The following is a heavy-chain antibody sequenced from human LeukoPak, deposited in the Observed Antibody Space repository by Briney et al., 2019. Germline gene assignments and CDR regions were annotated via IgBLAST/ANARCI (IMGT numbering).Heavy chain of an antibody. J-gene: IGHJ6*02. CDR3: AKAETYYYDSSGYYYELGYYYGMDV. V-gene: IGHV3-23*01. CDR1: GFTFSSYA. Sequence: GGSLRLSCAASGFTFSSYAMSWVRQAPGKGLEWVSAISGSGGSTYYADSVKGRFTISRDNSKNTLYLQMNSLRAEDTAVYYCAKAETYYYDSSGYYYELGYYYGMDVWGQGTTVTVSS. CDR2: ISGSGGST. D-gene: IGHD3-22*01.